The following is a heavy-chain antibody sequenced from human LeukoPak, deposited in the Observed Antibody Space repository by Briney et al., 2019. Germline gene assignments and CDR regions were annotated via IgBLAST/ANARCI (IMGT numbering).Heavy chain of an antibody. D-gene: IGHD3-10*01. CDR1: GYWVPGYY. V-gene: IGHV1-2*02. J-gene: IGHJ6*02. CDR3: ARDLSRRAPYYYGMDV. Sequence: SVKVSCKASGYWVPGYYMHWVRQAPGQGLEGMGWGNPNSGGTNYAQKFQGRVTMTRVTSITPAHMELSRVSSDDPAVEDCARDLSRRAPYYYGMDVWGQGTPVTGS. CDR2: GNPNSGGT.